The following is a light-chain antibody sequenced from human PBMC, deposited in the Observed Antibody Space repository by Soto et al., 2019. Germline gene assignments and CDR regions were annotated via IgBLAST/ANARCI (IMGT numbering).Light chain of an antibody. CDR1: QNIDNY. CDR3: QQSSSTRA. Sequence: DIQMTQSPSSLSASVGDRVTITCRASQNIDNYLNWYQQKPGKAPKVLIFAASSLQSGVPSRFSGSGSGTDFTLTISSLQPEDFATYYCQQSSSTRAFGGGTKVELK. CDR2: AAS. V-gene: IGKV1-39*01. J-gene: IGKJ4*01.